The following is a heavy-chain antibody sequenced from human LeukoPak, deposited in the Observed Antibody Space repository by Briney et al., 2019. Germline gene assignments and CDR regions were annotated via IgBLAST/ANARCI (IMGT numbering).Heavy chain of an antibody. V-gene: IGHV4-4*07. D-gene: IGHD6-19*01. Sequence: PETLSLTCTVSGGSISSYYWSWIRQPAGKGLEWIGRIYTSGSTSSNPSLKSRVTMSVDTSKNQFSLKLSSVTAADTAVYYCASSSSGWFWNYWGQGTLVTVSS. CDR2: IYTSGST. J-gene: IGHJ4*02. CDR3: ASSSSGWFWNY. CDR1: GGSISSYY.